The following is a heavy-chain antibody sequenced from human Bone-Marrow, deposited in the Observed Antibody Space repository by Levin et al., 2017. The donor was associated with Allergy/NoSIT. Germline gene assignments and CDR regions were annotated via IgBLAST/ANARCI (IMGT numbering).Heavy chain of an antibody. D-gene: IGHD3-10*01. CDR3: AGGGNYYGSGSRESWFEP. CDR2: IFYTGNT. Sequence: SETLSLTCTVSGASVSSGSYYWSWIRQSPGKGLEWMGYIFYTGNTNYNRSLKSRVTISVDTSKNQFSLKLNSVTAAHTAVYYCAGGGNYYGSGSRESWFEPWGQGALVTVSS. J-gene: IGHJ5*02. CDR1: GASVSSGSYY. V-gene: IGHV4-61*01.